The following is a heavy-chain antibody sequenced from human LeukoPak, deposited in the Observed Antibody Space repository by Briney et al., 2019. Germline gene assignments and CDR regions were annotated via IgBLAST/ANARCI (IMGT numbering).Heavy chain of an antibody. CDR1: GFTFSSYA. V-gene: IGHV3-30-3*01. CDR2: ISYDGSNK. CDR3: ARGAIRGYSYGPFDY. D-gene: IGHD5-18*01. J-gene: IGHJ4*02. Sequence: GGSLRLSCAASGFTFSSYAMHWVRQAPGKGLEWVAVISYDGSNKYYADSVKGRFTISRVNSKNTLYLQMNSLRAEDTAVYYCARGAIRGYSYGPFDYWGQGTLVTVSS.